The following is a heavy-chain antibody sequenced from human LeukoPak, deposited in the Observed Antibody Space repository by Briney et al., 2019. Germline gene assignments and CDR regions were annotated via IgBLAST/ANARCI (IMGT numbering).Heavy chain of an antibody. CDR3: ARDSHPHYDSSGYYHDY. V-gene: IGHV1-46*01. D-gene: IGHD3-22*01. CDR1: GYTFTSYY. Sequence: ASVKVSCKASGYTFTSYYMHWVRQAPGQGLEWMGIINPSGGSTSYAQKFQGRVTMTRDTSTSTVYMELSSLRSEDTAVYYCARDSHPHYDSSGYYHDYWGQGTLVTVS. J-gene: IGHJ4*02. CDR2: INPSGGST.